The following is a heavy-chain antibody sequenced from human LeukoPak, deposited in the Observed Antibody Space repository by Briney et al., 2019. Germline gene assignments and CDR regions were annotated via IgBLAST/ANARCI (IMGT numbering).Heavy chain of an antibody. V-gene: IGHV3-21*01. CDR1: GFTFSSYS. CDR2: ISSSSSYV. D-gene: IGHD3-22*01. J-gene: IGHJ4*02. Sequence: GGSLRLSCAASGFTFSSYSMNWVRQAPGKGLEWVSSISSSSSYVYYADSVKGRSTISRDNAKNSLYLQMNSLRAEDTAVYYCARAGKERDSTYYYDSSGYFFDYWGQGTLVTVSS. CDR3: ARAGKERDSTYYYDSSGYFFDY.